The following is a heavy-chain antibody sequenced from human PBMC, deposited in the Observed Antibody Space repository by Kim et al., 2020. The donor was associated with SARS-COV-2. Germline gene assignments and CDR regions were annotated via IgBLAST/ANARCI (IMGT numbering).Heavy chain of an antibody. CDR1: GFTSSRND. Sequence: GGSLRLSCSASGFTSSRNDMQWVRQAPGKGLEFVSAITTNGGRTFYADSVKGRFTISRDNSKNTLDLQMSSLRAEDTAVYYCVKGILWFGESVGGSWGQGTLVTVSS. D-gene: IGHD3-10*01. V-gene: IGHV3-64D*06. CDR3: VKGILWFGESVGGS. J-gene: IGHJ5*02. CDR2: ITTNGGRT.